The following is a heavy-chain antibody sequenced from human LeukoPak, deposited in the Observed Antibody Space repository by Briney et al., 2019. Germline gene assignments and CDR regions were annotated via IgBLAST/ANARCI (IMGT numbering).Heavy chain of an antibody. J-gene: IGHJ5*02. V-gene: IGHV6-1*01. D-gene: IGHD3-16*01. CDR3: ARVFTGSPGWFDP. CDR2: TYYRSKWYN. Sequence: SQTLSLTCAISGDSVSSNSAAWNWTRQSPSRGLEWLGRTYYRSKWYNDYAVSVKSRITINPDTSKNQFSLQLNSVTPEDTAVYYCARVFTGSPGWFDPWGQGTLVTVSS. CDR1: GDSVSSNSAA.